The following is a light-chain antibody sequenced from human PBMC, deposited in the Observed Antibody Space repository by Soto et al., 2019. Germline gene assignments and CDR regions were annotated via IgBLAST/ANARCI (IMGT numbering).Light chain of an antibody. CDR3: QQYNNWIT. CDR1: QSVSSN. Sequence: EIVMTQSPATLSVSPGERATLSCRASQSVSSNLAWYQQKPGQAPRLLIYGASTRATGIPARFSGSGSGTEFTLTICSLQSEDFEVYYCQQYNNWITFGQGTRLEIK. CDR2: GAS. J-gene: IGKJ5*01. V-gene: IGKV3-15*01.